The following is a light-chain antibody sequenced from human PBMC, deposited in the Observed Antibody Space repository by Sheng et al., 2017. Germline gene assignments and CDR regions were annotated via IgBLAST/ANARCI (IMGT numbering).Light chain of an antibody. V-gene: IGKV3-11*01. CDR1: QSVGSY. CDR3: QQRSNWPPRVT. CDR2: DAS. Sequence: EIVLTQSPATLSLSPGERVTLSCRASQSVGSYLAWYQQKPGQAPRLLIYDASNWATGIPARFSGSGSGTDFTLTISSLEPEDFAVYYCQQRSNWPPRVTFGQGTRLEIK. J-gene: IGKJ5*01.